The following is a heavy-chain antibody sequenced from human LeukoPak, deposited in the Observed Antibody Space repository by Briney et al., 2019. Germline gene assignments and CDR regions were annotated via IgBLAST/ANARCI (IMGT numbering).Heavy chain of an antibody. CDR3: ARGEEYYGSGSYYNRGFDY. CDR1: GGSFSGYY. J-gene: IGHJ4*02. D-gene: IGHD3-10*01. Sequence: KPSETLSLTCADYGGSFSGYYWSWIRQPPGKGLEWIGEINHSGSTNYNPSLKSRVTISVDTSKNQFSLKLSSVTAADTAVYYCARGEEYYGSGSYYNRGFDYWGQGTLVTVSS. V-gene: IGHV4-34*01. CDR2: INHSGST.